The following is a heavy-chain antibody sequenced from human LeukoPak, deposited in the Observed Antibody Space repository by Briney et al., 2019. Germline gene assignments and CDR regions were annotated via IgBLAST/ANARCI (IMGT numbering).Heavy chain of an antibody. J-gene: IGHJ4*02. CDR3: AREGHGDIAAVGDY. D-gene: IGHD6-13*01. Sequence: AASVKISCKASGYTFTGYYMHWVRQAPGQGLEWMGWINPNSGGTNYAQKFQGRVTMTRDTSISTAYMELSRLRSDDTAVYYCAREGHGDIAAVGDYWGQGTLVTVS. CDR2: INPNSGGT. V-gene: IGHV1-2*02. CDR1: GYTFTGYY.